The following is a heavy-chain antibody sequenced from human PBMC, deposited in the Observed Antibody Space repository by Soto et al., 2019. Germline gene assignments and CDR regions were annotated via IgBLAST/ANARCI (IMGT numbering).Heavy chain of an antibody. CDR3: TRPGFGDFVDPYDYGIDV. CDR2: IRSKANTYAT. D-gene: IGHD2-2*01. V-gene: IGHV3-73*01. CDR1: GLPFSGSP. Sequence: XGSRRLSCAASGLPFSGSPIHWVRQASGKGLEWVGRIRSKANTYATAYATSVKGRFTISRDDSKNTTYLQMNSLKTEDTAVYFCTRPGFGDFVDPYDYGIDVWGQGPTVTVSS. J-gene: IGHJ6*02.